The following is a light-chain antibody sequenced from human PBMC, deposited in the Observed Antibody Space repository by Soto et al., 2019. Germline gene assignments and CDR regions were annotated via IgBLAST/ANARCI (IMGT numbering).Light chain of an antibody. CDR3: QHYGSSAYT. CDR2: GAS. V-gene: IGKV3-20*01. CDR1: QSVRSNY. J-gene: IGKJ2*01. Sequence: EIVLTQSPGTLSLSPGERATLSCRASQSVRSNYLAWYQQKPGQAPRLLIYGASSRATGIPDRFSGSGSGTDFTLTISRLEPEDCAGYYCQHYGSSAYTFGQGTTLEIK.